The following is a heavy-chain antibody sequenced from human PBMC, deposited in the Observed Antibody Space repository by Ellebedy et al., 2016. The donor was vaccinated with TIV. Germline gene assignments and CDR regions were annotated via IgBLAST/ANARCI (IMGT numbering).Heavy chain of an antibody. Sequence: MPSETLSLTCTVSGGSISSSRHYWGWIRQHPGKGLEWIGSINYSGTTYYNPSLKGRVTMSVDTSQIQFSLKLMSVAAADTAVYYCSRHEYYYGSGSYYNWWYFGYWGQGTLVTVSS. V-gene: IGHV4-39*01. J-gene: IGHJ4*02. D-gene: IGHD3-10*01. CDR3: SRHEYYYGSGSYYNWWYFGY. CDR2: INYSGTT. CDR1: GGSISSSRHY.